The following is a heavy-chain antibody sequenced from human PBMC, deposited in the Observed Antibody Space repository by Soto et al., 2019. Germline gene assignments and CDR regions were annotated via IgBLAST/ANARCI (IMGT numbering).Heavy chain of an antibody. CDR1: GFTFSSYV. D-gene: IGHD3-3*01. CDR2: ITDSGGNT. Sequence: EVQLLESGGGLVQPGGSLRLSCAASGFTFSSYVMSWVRQAPGKGLEWVSAITDSGGNTYYADSVKGRFTISRDNSKNTVYLQMNSLRAEDTAVYYCASLKYSFGSHEGNWGQGTLVTVSS. J-gene: IGHJ4*02. CDR3: ASLKYSFGSHEGN. V-gene: IGHV3-23*01.